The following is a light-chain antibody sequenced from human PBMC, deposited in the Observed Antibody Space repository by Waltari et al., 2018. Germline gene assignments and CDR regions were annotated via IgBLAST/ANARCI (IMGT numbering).Light chain of an antibody. V-gene: IGLV1-51*01. Sequence: QSVLTQPPSVSAAPGQKVTISCSGSSSNIEKNYVSWYQQLPGTAPKLLIFDNDTGPSGIPDRFSGSKSGTSATLDITGLQTGDEADYYCATWDASLSAVVFGGGTRLTVL. CDR1: SSNIEKNY. J-gene: IGLJ2*01. CDR3: ATWDASLSAVV. CDR2: DND.